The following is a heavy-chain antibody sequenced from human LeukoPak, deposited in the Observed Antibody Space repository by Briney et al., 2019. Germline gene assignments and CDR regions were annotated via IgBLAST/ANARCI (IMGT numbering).Heavy chain of an antibody. CDR1: GFTFSRYA. J-gene: IGHJ4*02. V-gene: IGHV3-23*01. D-gene: IGHD3-22*01. CDR3: ATLVFDSSGYSYFDY. CDR2: ISDTGGNT. Sequence: GSLRLSCAASGFTFSRYAMSWVRQAPGKGLEWLSAISDTGGNTYYTDSVKGLFTISRDNSRNTLYLQMSSLRVEDTAFYYCATLVFDSSGYSYFDYWGQGTLVTVSS.